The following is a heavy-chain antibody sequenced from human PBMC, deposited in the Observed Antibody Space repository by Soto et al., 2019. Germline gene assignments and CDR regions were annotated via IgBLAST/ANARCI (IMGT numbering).Heavy chain of an antibody. D-gene: IGHD6-13*01. Sequence: GGSLRLSCAASGFTFSSYAMHWVRQAPGKGLEWVAVISYDGSNKYYADSVKGRFTISRDNSKNTLYLQMNSLRAEDTAVYYCARDRGSSWYTHDAFDIWGQGTMVTVSS. CDR1: GFTFSSYA. J-gene: IGHJ3*02. CDR2: ISYDGSNK. V-gene: IGHV3-30-3*01. CDR3: ARDRGSSWYTHDAFDI.